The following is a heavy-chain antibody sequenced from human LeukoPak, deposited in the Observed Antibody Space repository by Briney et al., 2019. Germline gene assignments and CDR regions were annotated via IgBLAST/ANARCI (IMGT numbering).Heavy chain of an antibody. CDR2: IRGKANSYAT. CDR1: GFTFSGSA. D-gene: IGHD3-3*01. CDR3: TRRVITMGTGAFDI. V-gene: IGHV3-73*01. J-gene: IGHJ3*02. Sequence: GGSLRLSCAASGFTFSGSAMHWVRQASGKGLEWVGRIRGKANSYATAYAASVKGRFTISRDDSKNTAYLQMNSLKTEDTAVYYCTRRVITMGTGAFDIWGQGTMVTVSS.